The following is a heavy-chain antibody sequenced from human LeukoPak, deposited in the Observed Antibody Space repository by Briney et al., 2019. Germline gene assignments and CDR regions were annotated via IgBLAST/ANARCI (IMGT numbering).Heavy chain of an antibody. CDR1: GFTFSSYA. J-gene: IGHJ5*02. V-gene: IGHV3-23*01. Sequence: GGSLRLSCAATGFTFSSYAMSWVRQAPGKGLEWVSAISGSGGSTYYADSVKGRFTISRDNSKNTLYLQMNSLRAEDTAVYYCAKVPPWEYYGSGSRWFDPWGQGTLLTVSS. CDR3: AKVPPWEYYGSGSRWFDP. CDR2: ISGSGGST. D-gene: IGHD3-10*01.